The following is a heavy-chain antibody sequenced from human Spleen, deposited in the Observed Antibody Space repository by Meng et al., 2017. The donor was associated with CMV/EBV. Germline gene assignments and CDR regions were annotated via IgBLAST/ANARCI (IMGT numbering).Heavy chain of an antibody. J-gene: IGHJ4*02. CDR3: ASHDFWSGNRDY. CDR1: GFTFNNYA. D-gene: IGHD3-3*01. CDR2: ISSSGSTT. V-gene: IGHV3-48*01. Sequence: GESLKISCAASGFTFNNYAMSWVRQAPGKGLEWVSYISSSGSTTHYADSVKGRFTISRDNSKNTLYLQMNSLRTEDTAVYYCASHDFWSGNRDYWGQGALVTVSS.